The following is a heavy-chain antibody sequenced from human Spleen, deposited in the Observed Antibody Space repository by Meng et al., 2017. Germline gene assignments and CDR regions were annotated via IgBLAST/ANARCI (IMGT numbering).Heavy chain of an antibody. J-gene: IGHJ4*02. V-gene: IGHV4-34*01. Sequence: QVLLQQLAAGLLKPSETYALTCFVSGGSFSDYYWRWIRQHPGKGLEWIGEINHSGSTSYNQSLESRATISVDTSQNNLSLKLSSVTAADSAVYYCARGPTTMAHDFDYWGQGTLVTVSS. CDR3: ARGPTTMAHDFDY. CDR2: INHSGST. CDR1: GGSFSDYY. D-gene: IGHD4-11*01.